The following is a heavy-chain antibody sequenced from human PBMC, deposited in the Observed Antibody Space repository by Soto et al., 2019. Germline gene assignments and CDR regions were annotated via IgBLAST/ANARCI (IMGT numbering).Heavy chain of an antibody. CDR1: GFTFTSSA. Sequence: SVKVSCKASGFTFTSSAVQWVRQASGRRLEWIGWIVVGSGNTNYAQKFQERVTITRDMSTSTAYMELSSLRSEDTAVYYCAADQPGPGITGTLDYWGQGTLVTVSS. J-gene: IGHJ4*02. D-gene: IGHD1-7*01. V-gene: IGHV1-58*01. CDR2: IVVGSGNT. CDR3: AADQPGPGITGTLDY.